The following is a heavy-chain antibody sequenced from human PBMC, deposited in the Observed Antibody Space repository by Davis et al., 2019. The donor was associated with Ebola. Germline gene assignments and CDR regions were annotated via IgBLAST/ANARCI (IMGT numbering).Heavy chain of an antibody. V-gene: IGHV3-48*02. Sequence: GESLKISCAASGFTFSSYSMNWVRQAPGKGLEWVSYIRTSPSTIYYADSVKGRFTISRDNAKNLLYLQMNSLRDEDTAVYYCARDVNWSFDYWGQGTLVTVSS. D-gene: IGHD1-1*01. CDR1: GFTFSSYS. J-gene: IGHJ4*02. CDR2: IRTSPSTI. CDR3: ARDVNWSFDY.